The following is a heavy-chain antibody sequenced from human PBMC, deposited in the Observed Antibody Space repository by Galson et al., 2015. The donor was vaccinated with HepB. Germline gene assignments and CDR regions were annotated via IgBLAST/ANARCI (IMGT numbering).Heavy chain of an antibody. D-gene: IGHD1-1*01. V-gene: IGHV3-21*01. CDR3: AGDTTGTTSSYAFDI. CDR2: ISSSSSYI. CDR1: GFTFSSYS. Sequence: SLRLSCAASGFTFSSYSMNWVRQAPGKGLEWVSSISSSSSYIYYADSVKGRFTISRDNAKNSLYPQMNSLRAEDTAVYYCAGDTTGTTSSYAFDIWGQGTMVTVSS. J-gene: IGHJ3*02.